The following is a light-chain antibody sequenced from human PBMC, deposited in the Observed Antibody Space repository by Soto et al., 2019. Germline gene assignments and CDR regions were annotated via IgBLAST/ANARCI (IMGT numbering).Light chain of an antibody. Sequence: DIRITRAHSTLAPPRIDRVTITCRASHNIDTWLAWFQQKPGNAPNLLIYKASTLEAGVPSRFSGSASGTEFTLTISSLQPDDFATYYCQQHADYPITFGGGTKVDIK. CDR1: HNIDTW. CDR3: QQHADYPIT. CDR2: KAS. V-gene: IGKV1-5*03. J-gene: IGKJ4*01.